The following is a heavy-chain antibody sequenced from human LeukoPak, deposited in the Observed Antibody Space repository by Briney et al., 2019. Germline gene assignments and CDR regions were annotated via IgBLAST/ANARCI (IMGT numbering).Heavy chain of an antibody. CDR1: GGSFSGYY. Sequence: PSETLSLTCAVYGGSFSGYYWSWIRQPPGKGLEWIGEINNGGSTNYNPSLKSRVTISVDTSKNQFSLKLSSVTAADTAVYYCARELVDYDFWSGYYPKYYFDYWGQGTLVTVSS. CDR3: ARELVDYDFWSGYYPKYYFDY. D-gene: IGHD3-3*01. V-gene: IGHV4-34*01. J-gene: IGHJ4*02. CDR2: INNGGST.